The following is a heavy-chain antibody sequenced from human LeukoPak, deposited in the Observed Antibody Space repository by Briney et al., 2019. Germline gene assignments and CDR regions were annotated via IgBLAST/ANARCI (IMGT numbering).Heavy chain of an antibody. CDR2: ISSSSSTL. Sequence: GGSLRLSCAASGFTFSSYSMNWVRQAPGKGLEWVSYISSSSSTLYYADSVKGRFTISRDNAKNSLYLQMNSLRDEDTAVYYCARGGYSYGPITYFDYWGQGTLVTVSS. V-gene: IGHV3-48*02. CDR3: ARGGYSYGPITYFDY. J-gene: IGHJ4*02. D-gene: IGHD5-18*01. CDR1: GFTFSSYS.